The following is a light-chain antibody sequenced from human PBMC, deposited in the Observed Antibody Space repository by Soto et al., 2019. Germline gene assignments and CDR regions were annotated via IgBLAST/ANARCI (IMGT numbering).Light chain of an antibody. V-gene: IGKV3-11*01. J-gene: IGKJ1*01. Sequence: VMKQSPASLSASPGERVTLSCRASQNIRSSLAWYQQRPGQAPRLLIYDASTRATGIPPRFSGSGSGTDFTLTISRLEPEDVAVYYCLQRSDWRTCGRGTKVDIK. CDR3: LQRSDWRT. CDR1: QNIRSS. CDR2: DAS.